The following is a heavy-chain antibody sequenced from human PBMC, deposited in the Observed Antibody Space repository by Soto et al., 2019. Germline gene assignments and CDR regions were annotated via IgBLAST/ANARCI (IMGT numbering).Heavy chain of an antibody. J-gene: IGHJ4*02. D-gene: IGHD2-2*03. CDR2: IYGGGNGP. CDR3: AKMEGMDPWAYSFDY. Sequence: EVQVLESGGGLVQPGGSLRLSCAATGFTFSDFAMSWVRQAPGKGLEWVSRIYGGGNGPHYADSVKGRVTISRDNYKNKLYLQMNSLRAEDTAVYYCAKMEGMDPWAYSFDYWGQGTLVTVSS. V-gene: IGHV3-23*01. CDR1: GFTFSDFA.